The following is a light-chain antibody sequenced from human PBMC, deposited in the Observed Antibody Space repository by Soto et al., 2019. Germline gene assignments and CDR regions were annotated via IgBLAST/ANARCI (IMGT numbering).Light chain of an antibody. CDR1: SGPSNYI. CDR2: LEGSGSY. CDR3: ETWDSNTRV. Sequence: QPVLTQSSSASASLGSSVKLTCPLSSGPSNYIIAWHQQQPGKSPRYLMKLEGSGSYNKGSGVPDRFSGSSSGADRYLTISNLQFEDEADYYCETWDSNTRVFGGGTKLNVL. V-gene: IGLV4-60*02. J-gene: IGLJ2*01.